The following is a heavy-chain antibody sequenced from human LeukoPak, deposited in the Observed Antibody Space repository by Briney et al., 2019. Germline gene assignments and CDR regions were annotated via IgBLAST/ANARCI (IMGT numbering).Heavy chain of an antibody. Sequence: GGSLRLSCAASGFNFDTYWMSWVRQAPGKGLEWVANIKQDGSEKYYVDSVKGRFTISRDNAKNSLYLQMNSLRAEDTAVYYCARDEYYYDSSGYYYDDYWGQGTLVTVSS. J-gene: IGHJ4*02. CDR1: GFNFDTYW. D-gene: IGHD3-22*01. CDR2: IKQDGSEK. CDR3: ARDEYYYDSSGYYYDDY. V-gene: IGHV3-7*04.